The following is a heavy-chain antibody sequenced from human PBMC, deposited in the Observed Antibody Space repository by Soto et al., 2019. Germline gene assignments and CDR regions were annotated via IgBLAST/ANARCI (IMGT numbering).Heavy chain of an antibody. J-gene: IGHJ4*02. Sequence: EVQLLESGGGLVQPGGSLRLSCAASGFTFSSYAMSWVRQAPGKGLEWVSAISGSGGSTYYADSVKGRFTISRDNSKNTLYLQMNSLRAEDTAVYYCAKDRQTYYYDSSGSLGDYWGQGTLVTVSS. D-gene: IGHD3-22*01. V-gene: IGHV3-23*01. CDR1: GFTFSSYA. CDR2: ISGSGGST. CDR3: AKDRQTYYYDSSGSLGDY.